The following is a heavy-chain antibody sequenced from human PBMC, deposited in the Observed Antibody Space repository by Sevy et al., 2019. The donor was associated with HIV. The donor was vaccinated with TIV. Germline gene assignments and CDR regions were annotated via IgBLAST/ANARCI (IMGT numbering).Heavy chain of an antibody. D-gene: IGHD3-16*01. CDR1: GYSISSGYY. CDR3: ARSVSGFDY. Sequence: SETLSLTCAVSGYSISSGYYWGWIRHPRGRGLEWIGSISHSGSTYYNPSLKGRFTISVDTSKNQFSLKLSSVTAADPAVYYCARSVSGFDYWGQGTLVTVSS. V-gene: IGHV4-38-2*01. CDR2: ISHSGST. J-gene: IGHJ4*02.